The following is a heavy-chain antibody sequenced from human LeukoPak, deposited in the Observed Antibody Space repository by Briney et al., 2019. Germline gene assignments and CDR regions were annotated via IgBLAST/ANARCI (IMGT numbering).Heavy chain of an antibody. J-gene: IGHJ6*03. Sequence: SETLSFTCAVSGGSISSGGYSWSWIRQPPGKGLEWIGYIYHSGSTYYNPSLKSRVTISVDRSKNQFSLKLSSVTAADTAVYYCARDITGTTWNYYYMDVWGKGTTVTVSS. D-gene: IGHD1-7*01. CDR1: GGSISSGGYS. CDR2: IYHSGST. CDR3: ARDITGTTWNYYYMDV. V-gene: IGHV4-30-2*01.